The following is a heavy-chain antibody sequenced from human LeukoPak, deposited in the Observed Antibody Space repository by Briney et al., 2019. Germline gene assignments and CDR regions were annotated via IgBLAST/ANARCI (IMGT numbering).Heavy chain of an antibody. V-gene: IGHV1-18*01. D-gene: IGHD2-2*01. CDR1: GYTFTSYG. CDR3: ARGPDCSSTSCRYLYYYYGMDV. CDR2: ISAYNGNT. J-gene: IGHJ6*02. Sequence: ASVKVSCKASGYTFTSYGIIWVRQAPGQGLEWMGWISAYNGNTNYAQKLQGRVTMTTDTSTSTAYMELRSLRSDDTAVYYCARGPDCSSTSCRYLYYYYGMDVWGQGTTVTVSS.